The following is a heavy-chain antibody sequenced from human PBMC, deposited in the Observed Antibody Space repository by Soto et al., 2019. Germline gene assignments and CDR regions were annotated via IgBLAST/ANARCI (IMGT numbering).Heavy chain of an antibody. CDR1: GGSFSGYY. Sequence: SETLSLTCAVYGGSFSGYYWSWIRQPPGKGLEWIGEINHSGSTNYNPSLKSRVTISVDTSKNQFSLKLSSVTAADTAVYYCARAGGSSSSWYSVLTHRRDNWFDPWGQGTLVTVSS. D-gene: IGHD6-13*01. CDR3: ARAGGSSSSWYSVLTHRRDNWFDP. CDR2: INHSGST. V-gene: IGHV4-34*01. J-gene: IGHJ5*02.